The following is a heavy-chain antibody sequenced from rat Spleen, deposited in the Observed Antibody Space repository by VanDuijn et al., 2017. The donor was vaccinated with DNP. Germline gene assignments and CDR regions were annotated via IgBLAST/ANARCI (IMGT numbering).Heavy chain of an antibody. Sequence: EVQLVESGGGLVQPGRSLKLSCAASGFTFSDYYMAWVRQTPTKGLEWVAYIGSDAYAPYYGDYVKGRFTISRDNAKSTLYLQMNTLRSEDMATYYCIRWNSGHFDYWGQGVMVTVSS. V-gene: IGHV5-22*01. J-gene: IGHJ2*01. CDR2: IGSDAYAP. D-gene: IGHD4-3*01. CDR1: GFTFSDYY. CDR3: IRWNSGHFDY.